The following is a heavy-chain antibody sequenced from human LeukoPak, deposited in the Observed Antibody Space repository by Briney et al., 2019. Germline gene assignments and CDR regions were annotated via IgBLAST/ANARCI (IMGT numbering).Heavy chain of an antibody. CDR3: ARDRSYFDSTGWTPLDY. V-gene: IGHV4-61*02. J-gene: IGHJ4*02. CDR2: IYTSGST. CDR1: GGSITSSSYY. Sequence: PSETLSLTCTVSGGSITSSSYYWSWVRQPAGKGLEWIGRIYTSGSTNYNPSLKSRVTMSVDTSKSQFSLKLSSVTAADTAVYYCARDRSYFDSTGWTPLDYWGQGTLVTVSS. D-gene: IGHD3-22*01.